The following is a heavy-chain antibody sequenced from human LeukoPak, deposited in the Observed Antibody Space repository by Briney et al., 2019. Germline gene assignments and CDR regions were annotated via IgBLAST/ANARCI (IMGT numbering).Heavy chain of an antibody. CDR3: AKDPSPTSYCSSTSCPEGDAFDI. J-gene: IGHJ3*02. CDR1: GFTFSSYS. V-gene: IGHV3-30*02. Sequence: PGGSLRLSCAASGFTFSSYSMNWVRQAPGKGLEWVAFIRYDGSNKYYADSVKGRFTISRDNSKNTLYLQMNSLRAEDTAVYYCAKDPSPTSYCSSTSCPEGDAFDIWGQGTMVTVSS. CDR2: IRYDGSNK. D-gene: IGHD2-2*01.